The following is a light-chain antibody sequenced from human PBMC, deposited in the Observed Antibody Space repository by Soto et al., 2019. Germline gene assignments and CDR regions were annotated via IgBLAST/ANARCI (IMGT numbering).Light chain of an antibody. Sequence: QSALTQPASVSGSPGQSITISCTGTSSDVANYNYVSWYQQHPGKAPKLMIYEVSHRPSGVSNRFSGSKSGNTASLTISGLQAEDEADYYCSSYTTATIVFVFGTGTQLTVL. CDR2: EVS. CDR1: SSDVANYNY. V-gene: IGLV2-14*01. J-gene: IGLJ7*01. CDR3: SSYTTATIVFV.